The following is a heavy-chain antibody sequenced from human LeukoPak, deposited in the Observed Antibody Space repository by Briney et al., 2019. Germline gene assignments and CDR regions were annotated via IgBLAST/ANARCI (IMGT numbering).Heavy chain of an antibody. J-gene: IGHJ4*02. V-gene: IGHV4-59*11. CDR3: ARAADDDYFDY. CDR1: GGSISSHY. CDR2: IYYSGST. Sequence: SETLSLTCTVSGGSISSHYWSWIRQPPGKGLEWIGYIYYSGSTNYNPSLKSRVTISVGTSKNQFSLKLSSVTAADTAAYYCARAADDDYFDYWGQGTLVTVSS.